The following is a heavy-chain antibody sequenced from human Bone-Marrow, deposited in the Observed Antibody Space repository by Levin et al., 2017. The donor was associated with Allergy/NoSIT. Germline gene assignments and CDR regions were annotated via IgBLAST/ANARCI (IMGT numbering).Heavy chain of an antibody. Sequence: GESLKISCAASGFTFSSYAMSWVRQAPGKGLEWVSAISGSGGSPYYADSVKGRFTISRDNSKNTLYLQMNSLRAEDTAVYYCASREPVLLWFGELSEWGQGTLVTVSS. V-gene: IGHV3-23*01. CDR2: ISGSGGSP. CDR3: ASREPVLLWFGELSE. CDR1: GFTFSSYA. J-gene: IGHJ4*02. D-gene: IGHD3-10*01.